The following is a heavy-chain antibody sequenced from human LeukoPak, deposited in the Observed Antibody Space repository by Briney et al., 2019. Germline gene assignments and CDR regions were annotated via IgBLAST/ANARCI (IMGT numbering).Heavy chain of an antibody. V-gene: IGHV3-48*03. CDR1: GFTFSSYE. CDR2: ISSSGSTI. D-gene: IGHD6-19*01. CDR3: ARDRPSGWYVGWERFDY. J-gene: IGHJ4*02. Sequence: GGSLRLSCAASGFTFSSYEMNWVRQAPGKGLEWVSYISSSGSTIYYADSVKGRFTISRDNAKNSLYLQMNSLRAEDTAVYYCARDRPSGWYVGWERFDYWGQGTLVTVSS.